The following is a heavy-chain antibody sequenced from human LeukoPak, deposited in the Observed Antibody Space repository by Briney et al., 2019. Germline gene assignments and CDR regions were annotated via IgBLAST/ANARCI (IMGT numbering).Heavy chain of an antibody. CDR1: GFTFNGCW. V-gene: IGHV3-7*03. CDR3: ARGVYCGSTSCPNRLNLDY. D-gene: IGHD2-2*01. CDR2: INQGGSEN. Sequence: TGVTLRLSCSASGFTFNGCWMNWVRQAPGKGLEWLANINQGGSENSYLDSVKGRFAISRDNAQNSLYLQMNTLRDEDTAVYYCARGVYCGSTSCPNRLNLDYWGQGTVVTVSS. J-gene: IGHJ4*02.